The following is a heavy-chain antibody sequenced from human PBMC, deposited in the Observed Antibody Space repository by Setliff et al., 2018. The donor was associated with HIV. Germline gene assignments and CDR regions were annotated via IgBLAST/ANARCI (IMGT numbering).Heavy chain of an antibody. Sequence: SETLSLTCTVSGDSINTDGLYWTWIRQHPATGLEWIGYIHYNGITYYNPSLESRVSISVDLSKNQFSLKLNSVTVADTAVYCCARTKGGSKHGSFWDSWGQGILVTVSS. D-gene: IGHD3-10*01. CDR1: GDSINTDGLY. CDR3: ARTKGGSKHGSFWDS. V-gene: IGHV4-31*03. CDR2: IHYNGIT. J-gene: IGHJ5*02.